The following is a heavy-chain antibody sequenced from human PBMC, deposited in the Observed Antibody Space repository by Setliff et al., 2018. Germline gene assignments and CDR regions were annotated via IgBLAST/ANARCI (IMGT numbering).Heavy chain of an antibody. V-gene: IGHV3-33*08. CDR3: ARVLLYNSALDN. J-gene: IGHJ4*02. D-gene: IGHD6-25*01. Sequence: PGGSLRLSCAASGFTFSTYRMHWVRQAPGKGLEWVAVIWGDGGTKYHADSVKGRFTISRDNSKNTMYLQMNSLRREDTAVYYCARVLLYNSALDNWGQGTLVTVSS. CDR1: GFTFSTYR. CDR2: IWGDGGTK.